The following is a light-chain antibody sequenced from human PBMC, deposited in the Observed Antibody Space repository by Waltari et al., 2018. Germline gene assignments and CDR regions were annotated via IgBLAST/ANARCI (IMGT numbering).Light chain of an antibody. J-gene: IGLJ1*01. CDR3: FSYAGSNTFV. CDR1: SSDVGPYNY. V-gene: IGLV2-8*01. Sequence: QSALTQPPSASGSPGQSVTISCTGTSSDVGPYNYVSWYQQHPGNAPKFMIYEVNKRPSGVPDRFSGSKSGNTASLTISGLQAEDEADYYCFSYAGSNTFVFGTGTEVTVL. CDR2: EVN.